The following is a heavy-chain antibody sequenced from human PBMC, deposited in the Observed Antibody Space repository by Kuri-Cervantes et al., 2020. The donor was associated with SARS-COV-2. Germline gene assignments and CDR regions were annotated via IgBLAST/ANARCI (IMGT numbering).Heavy chain of an antibody. V-gene: IGHV4-34*01. Sequence: SETLSLTFAVYGGSFSGYYWSWIRQPPGKGLEWIGEINHSGSTNYNPSLKSRVTISVDTSKNQLSLKLSSVTAADTAVYYCARGRSFVGNWGQGTLVTVSS. CDR1: GGSFSGYY. J-gene: IGHJ4*02. D-gene: IGHD3-16*01. CDR2: INHSGST. CDR3: ARGRSFVGN.